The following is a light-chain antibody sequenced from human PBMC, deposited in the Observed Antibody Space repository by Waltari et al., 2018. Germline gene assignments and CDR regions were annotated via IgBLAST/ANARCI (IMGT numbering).Light chain of an antibody. Sequence: DIQMTQSPSTLPASVGDRVTLTCRASQSISNWLAWYQQKPGKAPKLLIYKASTLDSGVPSRFSGSGSGTEFTLTISSLQSDDFATYFCQQYNSYSTFGQGTKLEIK. CDR2: KAS. V-gene: IGKV1-5*03. CDR3: QQYNSYST. J-gene: IGKJ2*01. CDR1: QSISNW.